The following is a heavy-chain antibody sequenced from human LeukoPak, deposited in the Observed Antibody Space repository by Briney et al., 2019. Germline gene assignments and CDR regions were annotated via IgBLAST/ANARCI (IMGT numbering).Heavy chain of an antibody. Sequence: ASVKVSCTASGYTFTGYYMHWVRQAPGQGLEWMGWINPNSGGTNYAQKFQGRVTMTRDMSTSTVYMELSSLRSEDTAVYYCARDGSGYDNNYYYYYYMDVWGKGTTVTVSS. CDR3: ARDGSGYDNNYYYYYYMDV. CDR2: INPNSGGT. D-gene: IGHD5-12*01. J-gene: IGHJ6*03. CDR1: GYTFTGYY. V-gene: IGHV1-2*02.